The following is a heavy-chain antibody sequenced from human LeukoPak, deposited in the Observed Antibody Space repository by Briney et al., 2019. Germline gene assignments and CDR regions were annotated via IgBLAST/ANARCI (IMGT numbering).Heavy chain of an antibody. J-gene: IGHJ4*02. CDR3: AREEYQSGFDY. D-gene: IGHD2-2*01. CDR1: GGSFGGYY. Sequence: PSETLSLTCAVYGGSFGGYYWTWIRQPPGKGLEWIGSIYYSGSTYYNPSLKSRVTISVDTSKNQFSLKLSSVTAADTAVYYCAREEYQSGFDYWGQGTLVTVSS. V-gene: IGHV4-34*01. CDR2: IYYSGST.